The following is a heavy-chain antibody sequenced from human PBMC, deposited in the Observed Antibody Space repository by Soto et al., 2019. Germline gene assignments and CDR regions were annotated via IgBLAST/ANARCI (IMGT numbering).Heavy chain of an antibody. CDR1: GGSISSGGYY. D-gene: IGHD3-22*01. Sequence: SETLSLTCTVSGGSISSGGYYWSWIRQHPGKGLEWIGYIYYSGSTYYNPSLKSRVTISVDTSKNQFSLKLSSVTAADTDVYYCARDVYYYDSSGYGEYYYYGMDVWGQGTTVTVSS. CDR3: ARDVYYYDSSGYGEYYYYGMDV. J-gene: IGHJ6*02. V-gene: IGHV4-31*03. CDR2: IYYSGST.